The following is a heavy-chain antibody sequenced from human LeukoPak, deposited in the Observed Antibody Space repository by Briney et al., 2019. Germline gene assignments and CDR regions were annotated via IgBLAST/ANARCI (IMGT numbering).Heavy chain of an antibody. CDR1: GGSISSYY. Sequence: SETLSLTCTVSGGSISSYYWSWIRQPPGKGLEWIGYISYSGSTNYNPSLKSRVTISVDTSKNQFSLKLSSVTAADTAVYYCARHDVYCSGGTCYPYYFDYWGQGTLVTVSS. D-gene: IGHD2-15*01. CDR2: ISYSGST. CDR3: ARHDVYCSGGTCYPYYFDY. V-gene: IGHV4-59*08. J-gene: IGHJ4*02.